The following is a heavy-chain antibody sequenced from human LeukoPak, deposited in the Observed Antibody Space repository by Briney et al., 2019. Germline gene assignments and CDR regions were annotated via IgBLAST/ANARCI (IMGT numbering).Heavy chain of an antibody. CDR2: ISSSGSTI. D-gene: IGHD6-19*01. CDR3: AREGAWLVIDYYMDV. Sequence: PGGSLRLSCAASGFTFSSYEMNWVRQAPGKGLEWVSYISSSGSTIYYAVSVKGRFTISRDNAKNSLYLQMNGLTAEDTAVYYCAREGAWLVIDYYMDVWGKGTTVTVSS. J-gene: IGHJ6*03. CDR1: GFTFSSYE. V-gene: IGHV3-48*03.